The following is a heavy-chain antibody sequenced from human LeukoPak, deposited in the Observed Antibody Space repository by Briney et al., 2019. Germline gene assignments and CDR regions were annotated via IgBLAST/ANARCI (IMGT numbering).Heavy chain of an antibody. CDR1: GYTFTGYY. J-gene: IGHJ4*02. CDR3: ASGGGGTEWLLHIH. Sequence: ASVKVSCKASGYTFTGYYIHWVRQAPGQGLEWMGRINPNSGGTIYAQEFQGRLSMTRDTSMTTAYMDLSRLRSDDTAVYFCASGGGGTEWLLHIHWGQGTLVTVSS. CDR2: INPNSGGT. V-gene: IGHV1-2*06. D-gene: IGHD3-22*01.